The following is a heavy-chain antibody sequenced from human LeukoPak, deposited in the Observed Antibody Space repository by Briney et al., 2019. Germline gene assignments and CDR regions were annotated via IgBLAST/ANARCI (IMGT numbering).Heavy chain of an antibody. CDR1: GFTFTSYG. J-gene: IGHJ2*01. D-gene: IGHD6-19*01. CDR3: AKDLVTVAGDWYFDL. V-gene: IGHV3-23*01. Sequence: PGGSLRLSCAASGFTFTSYGMSWVRQAPGKGLEWLSAISGSGGSTYYADSVKGRFTISRDNSKNTLHLQMNSLRAEDTAVYYCAKDLVTVAGDWYFDLWGRGTLVTVSS. CDR2: ISGSGGST.